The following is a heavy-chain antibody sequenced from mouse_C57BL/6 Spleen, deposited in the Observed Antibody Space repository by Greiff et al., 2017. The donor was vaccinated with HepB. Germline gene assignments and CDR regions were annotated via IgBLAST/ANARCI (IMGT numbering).Heavy chain of an antibody. CDR3: ARSSHYYGSSHWYFDV. CDR1: GYTFTSYW. Sequence: QVQLQQPGAELVKPGASVKMSCKASGYTFTSYWITWVKQRPGQGLEWIGDIYPGSGSTNYNEKFKSKATLTVDTSSSTAYMQLSSLTSEDSAVYYCARSSHYYGSSHWYFDVWGTGTTVTVSS. D-gene: IGHD1-1*01. V-gene: IGHV1-55*01. J-gene: IGHJ1*03. CDR2: IYPGSGST.